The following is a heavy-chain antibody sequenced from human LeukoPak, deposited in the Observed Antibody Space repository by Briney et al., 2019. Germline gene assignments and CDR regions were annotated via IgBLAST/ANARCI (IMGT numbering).Heavy chain of an antibody. J-gene: IGHJ4*02. CDR2: ISGSGGST. CDR3: AIDFRYCSGGSCYWVY. D-gene: IGHD2-15*01. CDR1: GFTFSSYA. Sequence: GGSLRLSCAASGFTFSSYAMSWVRQAPGKGLEWVSAISGSGGSTYYADSVKGRFTISRDDSKNTLYLQMNSLRAEDTAVYYCAIDFRYCSGGSCYWVYWGQGTLVTVSS. V-gene: IGHV3-23*01.